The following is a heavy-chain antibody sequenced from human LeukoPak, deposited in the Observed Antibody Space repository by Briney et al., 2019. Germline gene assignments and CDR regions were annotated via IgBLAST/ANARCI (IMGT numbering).Heavy chain of an antibody. V-gene: IGHV4-4*02. D-gene: IGHD5-24*01. CDR3: ARGRRWLQLRSHYYYGMDV. J-gene: IGHJ6*02. Sequence: SETLSLTCAVSGGSISSSNWWSWVRQPPGKGLEWIGEINHSGSTNYNPSLKSRVTISVDTSKNQFSLKLSSVTAADTAVYYCARGRRWLQLRSHYYYGMDVWGQGTTVTVSS. CDR1: GGSISSSNW. CDR2: INHSGST.